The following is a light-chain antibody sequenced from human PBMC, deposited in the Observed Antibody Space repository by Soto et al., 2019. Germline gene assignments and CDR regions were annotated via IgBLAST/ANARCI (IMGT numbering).Light chain of an antibody. CDR3: QQYHTSWWT. V-gene: IGKV1-5*01. CDR1: QSISVW. CDR2: DAT. Sequence: EIQMTQSPSILSESIGDRVTISCRASQSISVWLAWYQQKPGKAPRVLIFDATALESGAPSRFSGSGSGTEFTLTINNLQPDDFATYYCQQYHTSWWTFGQGTKVDIK. J-gene: IGKJ1*01.